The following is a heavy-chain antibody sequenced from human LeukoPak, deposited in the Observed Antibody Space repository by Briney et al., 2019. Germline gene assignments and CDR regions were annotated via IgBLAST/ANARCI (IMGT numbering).Heavy chain of an antibody. Sequence: GASVKVSCKASGYTFTSYGISWVRQAPGQGLEWMGWISAYNGNTNYAQKLQGRVTMTTDTSTSTAYMELRSLRSDDTAVYYCARVPLEFIWFGELFGGAFDIWGQGTMVTVSS. D-gene: IGHD3-10*01. J-gene: IGHJ3*02. CDR1: GYTFTSYG. CDR2: ISAYNGNT. V-gene: IGHV1-18*01. CDR3: ARVPLEFIWFGELFGGAFDI.